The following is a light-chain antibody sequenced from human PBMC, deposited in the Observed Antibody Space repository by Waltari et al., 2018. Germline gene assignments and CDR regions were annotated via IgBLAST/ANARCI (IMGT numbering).Light chain of an antibody. CDR2: DTY. CDR1: TGAVTNGHY. J-gene: IGLJ3*02. V-gene: IGLV7-46*01. Sequence: GTVTLTCGSSTGAVTNGHYANWFHQKPGQVPTTLSYDTYNRLSWTPARFSGPLLGGKAVLTLSGAQPEDEAYYYCLLSYSGASWMFGGGTKLTVL. CDR3: LLSYSGASWM.